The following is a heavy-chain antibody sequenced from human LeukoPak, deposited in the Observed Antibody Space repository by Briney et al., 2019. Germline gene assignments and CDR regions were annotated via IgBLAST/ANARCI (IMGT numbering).Heavy chain of an antibody. D-gene: IGHD5-18*01. CDR2: INHSGST. Sequence: SETLSLTCAVYGGSFSGYYWSRIRQPPGKGLEWIGEINHSGSTNYNPSLKSRVTISVDTSKNQFSLKLSSVTAADTAVYYCARGRIGADHSYGYVGFDYWGQGTLVTVSS. CDR1: GGSFSGYY. J-gene: IGHJ4*02. CDR3: ARGRIGADHSYGYVGFDY. V-gene: IGHV4-34*01.